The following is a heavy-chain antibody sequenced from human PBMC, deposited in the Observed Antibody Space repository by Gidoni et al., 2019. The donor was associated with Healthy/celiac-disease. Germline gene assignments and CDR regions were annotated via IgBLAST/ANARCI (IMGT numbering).Heavy chain of an antibody. CDR2: IDPSDSYT. D-gene: IGHD3-3*01. V-gene: IGHV5-10-1*03. J-gene: IGHJ3*02. CDR1: GYSFTSYW. CDR3: ARRLRFLEWLTSDAFDI. Sequence: EVQLVQSGAEVKKPGESLRISCKGSGYSFTSYWISWVRQMPGKGLEWMGRIDPSDSYTNYSPSFQGHVTISADKSISTAYLQWNSLKASDTAMYYCARRLRFLEWLTSDAFDIWGQGTMVTVSS.